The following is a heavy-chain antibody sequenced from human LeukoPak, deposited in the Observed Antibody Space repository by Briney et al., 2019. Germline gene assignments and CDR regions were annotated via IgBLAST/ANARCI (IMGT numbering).Heavy chain of an antibody. D-gene: IGHD1-26*01. Sequence: GGSLRLSCAASGFTFSSYSMNWVRQAPGKGLEWVSSISSSSSYIYYADSVKGRFTISRDNAKNSLYLQMNSLRAEDTAVYYCAGEMGRGPNPNWFDPWGQGTLVTVSS. V-gene: IGHV3-21*01. CDR3: AGEMGRGPNPNWFDP. CDR1: GFTFSSYS. J-gene: IGHJ5*02. CDR2: ISSSSSYI.